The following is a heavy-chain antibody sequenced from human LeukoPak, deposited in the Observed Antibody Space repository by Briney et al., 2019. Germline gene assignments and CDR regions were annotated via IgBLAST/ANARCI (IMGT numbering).Heavy chain of an antibody. CDR1: GGSISSGGYY. V-gene: IGHV4-31*03. D-gene: IGHD3-3*01. CDR2: IYYSGST. Sequence: SQTLSLTCTVSGGSISSGGYYWSWIRQHPGKGLEWIGYIYYSGSTYYNPSLKSRVTISVDTSKNQFSLKLSSVTAADTAVYYCARVLTDFWSGYYDWFDPWGQGTLVTVSS. J-gene: IGHJ5*02. CDR3: ARVLTDFWSGYYDWFDP.